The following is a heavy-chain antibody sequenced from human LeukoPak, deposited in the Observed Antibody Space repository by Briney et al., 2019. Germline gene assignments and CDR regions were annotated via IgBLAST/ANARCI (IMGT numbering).Heavy chain of an antibody. J-gene: IGHJ4*02. CDR2: ISSSSSYI. CDR3: ARGQYTDGLSY. D-gene: IGHD5-24*01. V-gene: IGHV3-21*04. CDR1: GFTFSSYS. Sequence: GGSLRLSCAASGFTFSSYSMNWVRQAPGKGLEWVSSISSSSSYIYYADSVKGRFTISRDNAKNSLYLQMNSLRPEDTAVFYCARGQYTDGLSYWGQGTLVTVSS.